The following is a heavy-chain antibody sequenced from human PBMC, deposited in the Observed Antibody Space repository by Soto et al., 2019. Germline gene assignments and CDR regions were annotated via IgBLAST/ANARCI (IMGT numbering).Heavy chain of an antibody. J-gene: IGHJ4*02. V-gene: IGHV1-2*04. CDR1: GYTFTDYY. CDR3: ARGSPTTTPFDY. CDR2: INPTNGGT. D-gene: IGHD1-1*01. Sequence: QVQLVQSGADPKKPGASVKVSCKASGYTFTDYYMHWVRQAPGQGLEWMRWINPTNGGTTYAQKFEGWVTMTRDTSISTAYMKVRRLTSDDTAVYYCARGSPTTTPFDYGGQGTRGTVSS.